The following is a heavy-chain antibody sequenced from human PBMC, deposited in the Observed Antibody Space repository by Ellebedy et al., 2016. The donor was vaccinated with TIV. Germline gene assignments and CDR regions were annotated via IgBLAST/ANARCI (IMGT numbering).Heavy chain of an antibody. J-gene: IGHJ6*02. V-gene: IGHV3-30*18. CDR1: GFTFSSYG. CDR3: AKDHLYGDYAEYYYYGMDV. D-gene: IGHD4-17*01. Sequence: GGSLRLSXAASGFTFSSYGMHWVRQAPGKGLEWVAVISYDGSNKYYADSVKGRFTISRDNSKNTLYLQMNSLRAEDTAVYYCAKDHLYGDYAEYYYYGMDVWGQGTTVTVSS. CDR2: ISYDGSNK.